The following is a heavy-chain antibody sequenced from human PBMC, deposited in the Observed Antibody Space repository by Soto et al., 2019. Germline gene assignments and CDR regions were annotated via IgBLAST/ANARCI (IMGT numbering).Heavy chain of an antibody. Sequence: QVQLVESGGGVVQPGRSLRLSCAASGFTFSSYGMNWVRQAPGKGLEWVAVIWYDGSNKYYADSVKRRFTISRDNPKNTQYLQMNSLGAEDTAVYYCARDRESSGWYARGYCYYGMDVWGQGTTVTVFS. V-gene: IGHV3-33*08. CDR1: GFTFSSYG. J-gene: IGHJ6*02. CDR3: ARDRESSGWYARGYCYYGMDV. CDR2: IWYDGSNK. D-gene: IGHD6-19*01.